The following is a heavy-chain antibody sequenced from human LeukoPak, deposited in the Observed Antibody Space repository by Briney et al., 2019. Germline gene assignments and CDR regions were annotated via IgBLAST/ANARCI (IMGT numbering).Heavy chain of an antibody. Sequence: GGSLRLSCAASGFTFSSYGMHWVRQAPGKGLEWVSSISSSSTYINYADSVKGRFTISRDNAKNSLYLQMNSLRAEDTAVYYCARDRSPGNFDYWGQGTLVTVSS. CDR3: ARDRSPGNFDY. D-gene: IGHD3-10*01. V-gene: IGHV3-21*01. J-gene: IGHJ4*02. CDR1: GFTFSSYG. CDR2: ISSSSTYI.